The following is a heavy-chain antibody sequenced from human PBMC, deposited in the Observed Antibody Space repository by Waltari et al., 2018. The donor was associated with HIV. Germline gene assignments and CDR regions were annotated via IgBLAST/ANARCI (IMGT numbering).Heavy chain of an antibody. V-gene: IGHV1-2*02. CDR3: TREPLHGLAVADIDY. J-gene: IGHJ4*02. CDR1: GYTFTAYY. CDR2: IDPRSGGT. D-gene: IGHD6-19*01. Sequence: QVQLVQSGAEVKKPGASVKVSCKASGYTFTAYYMHWVRQAPGQGSEWKGWIDPRSGGTRNEQKFQGKVTMTRETSISTDFMELSRLRSDDTALYYCTREPLHGLAVADIDYWGQGTLVTVSS.